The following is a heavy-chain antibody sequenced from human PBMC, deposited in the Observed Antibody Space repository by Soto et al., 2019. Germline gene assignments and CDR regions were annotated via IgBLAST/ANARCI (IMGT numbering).Heavy chain of an antibody. CDR3: ARSGYSYGSFDY. J-gene: IGHJ4*02. CDR2: IYSGGST. D-gene: IGHD5-18*01. CDR1: GFTVSSNS. Sequence: PGGSLRLSCAASGFTVSSNSMSWVRQVPRKGLEWVSVIYSGGSTFYTDSVKGRFTISRDNSKNTLYLQINCLRAEDTAVYYCARSGYSYGSFDYWGQGTLVTVSS. V-gene: IGHV3-66*01.